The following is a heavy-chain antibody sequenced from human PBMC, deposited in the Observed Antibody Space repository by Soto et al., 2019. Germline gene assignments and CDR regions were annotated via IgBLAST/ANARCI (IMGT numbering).Heavy chain of an antibody. CDR2: INPNSGGT. D-gene: IGHD3-9*01. CDR1: GYTFTGYY. CDR3: ARDRYDILTGYYTLRYYGMDV. Sequence: GASVKVSCKASGYTFTGYYMRWVRQAPGQGLEWMGWINPNSGGTNYAQKFQGWVTMTRDTPISTAYMELSRLRSDDTAVYYCARDRYDILTGYYTLRYYGMDVWGQGTTVTVSS. V-gene: IGHV1-2*04. J-gene: IGHJ6*02.